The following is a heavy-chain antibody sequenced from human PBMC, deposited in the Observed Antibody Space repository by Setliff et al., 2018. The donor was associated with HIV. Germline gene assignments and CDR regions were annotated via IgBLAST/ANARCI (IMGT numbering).Heavy chain of an antibody. CDR2: IWTSSRI. CDR3: SRHLGYCSTTNSC. D-gene: IGHD2-2*03. J-gene: IGHJ4*02. V-gene: IGHV3-48*01. Sequence: GSLRLSCAASGFTFSSYSMNWARQAPGKGLEWFSNIWTSSRISYGASVKGRFTVSRDNSKNTLYLQMNSLRGEDTAVYYCSRHLGYCSTTNSCWGQGTPVTVSS. CDR1: GFTFSSYS.